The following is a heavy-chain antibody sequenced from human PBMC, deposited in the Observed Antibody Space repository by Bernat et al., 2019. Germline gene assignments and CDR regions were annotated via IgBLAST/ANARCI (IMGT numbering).Heavy chain of an antibody. CDR2: IYYSGST. J-gene: IGHJ4*02. D-gene: IGHD4-11*01. CDR3: ARGSRLTKYYFDY. CDR1: GGSISSSSYY. Sequence: QLQLQESGPGLVKPSETLSPTCTVSGGSISSSSYYWGWVRQPPGKGLEWIGSIYYSGSTYYNPSHKSRITISVDTSKNQFSLKLSSVTAADTAVYYCARGSRLTKYYFDYWGQGTLVTVSS. V-gene: IGHV4-39*01.